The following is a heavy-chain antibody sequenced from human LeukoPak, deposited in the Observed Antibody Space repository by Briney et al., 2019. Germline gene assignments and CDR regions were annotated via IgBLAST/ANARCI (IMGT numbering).Heavy chain of an antibody. CDR1: GFTVSSNY. D-gene: IGHD6-19*01. CDR3: ARALNPGIAVAGSGGY. V-gene: IGHV3-53*01. CDR2: IYSGGST. Sequence: GGSLGLSCATSGFTVSSNYMSWVRQAPGKGLEWVSVIYSGGSTGYADSVKGRFTISRDNAKNSLYLQMNSLRAEHTALYYCARALNPGIAVAGSGGYWGQGTLVTVSS. J-gene: IGHJ4*02.